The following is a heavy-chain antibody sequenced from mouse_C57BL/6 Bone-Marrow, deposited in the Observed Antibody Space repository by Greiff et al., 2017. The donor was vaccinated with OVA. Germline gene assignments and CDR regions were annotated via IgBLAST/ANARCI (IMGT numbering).Heavy chain of an antibody. CDR3: ARDPAQATLYYYAMDY. J-gene: IGHJ4*01. CDR1: GFTFSSYA. V-gene: IGHV5-4*01. CDR2: ISDGGSYT. Sequence: EVKLMESGGGLVKPGGSLKLSCAASGFTFSSYAMPWVRQTPEKRLEWVATISDGGSYTNYPDNVKGRFTISRDNAKNNLYLQMSHLKSEDTAMYYCARDPAQATLYYYAMDYWGQGTSVTVSS. D-gene: IGHD3-2*02.